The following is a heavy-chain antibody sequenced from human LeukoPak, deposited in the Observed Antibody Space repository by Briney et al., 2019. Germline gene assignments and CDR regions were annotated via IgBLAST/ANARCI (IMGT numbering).Heavy chain of an antibody. Sequence: GGSLRLSCAASGFTFSNYWMTWVRQAPGKGLEWVAHINQDGNKRYYVDSVKGRFTIFRDNAKNSLYLQMNSLRAEDTAVYYCATGDYGVHGDYWGQGILVTVSS. V-gene: IGHV3-7*03. CDR3: ATGDYGVHGDY. D-gene: IGHD4/OR15-4a*01. J-gene: IGHJ4*02. CDR1: GFTFSNYW. CDR2: INQDGNKR.